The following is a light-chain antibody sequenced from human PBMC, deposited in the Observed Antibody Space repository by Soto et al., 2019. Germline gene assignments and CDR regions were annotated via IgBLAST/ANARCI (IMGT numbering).Light chain of an antibody. CDR2: GAS. J-gene: IGKJ1*01. CDR1: QNVATN. V-gene: IGKV3-15*01. CDR3: HQATSGLRT. Sequence: IVMTQSPVTLSMSPGDRATLSCRASQNVATNVAWYQQKPGQAPRLLIYGASIRATGVRARFSGSGSGTEFTLTIDSLQSEDFAVFYCHQATSGLRTFGRGTRVEV.